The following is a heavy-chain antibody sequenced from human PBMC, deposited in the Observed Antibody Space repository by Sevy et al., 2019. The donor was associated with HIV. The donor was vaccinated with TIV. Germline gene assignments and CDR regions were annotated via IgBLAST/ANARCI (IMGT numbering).Heavy chain of an antibody. D-gene: IGHD3-16*01. CDR2: IRYDGSNK. J-gene: IGHJ6*02. CDR3: ARSSLGGMAGMDV. CDR1: GFTLSSYG. Sequence: GGSLRLSCAASGFTLSSYGMHWVRQAPGKGLEWVAVIRYDGSNKYYADSVKGRFIISRDNSKNTLYLQMNSLRAEDTAVYYCARSSLGGMAGMDVWGQRTTVTVSS. V-gene: IGHV3-33*01.